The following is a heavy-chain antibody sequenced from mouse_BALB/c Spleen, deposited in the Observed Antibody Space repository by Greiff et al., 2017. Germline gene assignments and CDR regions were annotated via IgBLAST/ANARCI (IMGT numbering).Heavy chain of an antibody. CDR2: ISDGGSYT. CDR3: ARDGSSYDAMDY. V-gene: IGHV5-4*02. D-gene: IGHD1-1*01. CDR1: GFTFSDYY. Sequence: EVKLMESGGGLVKPGGSLKLSCAASGFTFSDYYMYWVRQTPEKRLEWVATISDGGSYTYYPDSVKGRFTISRDNAKNNLYLQMSSLKSEDTAMYYCARDGSSYDAMDYWGQGTSVTVSS. J-gene: IGHJ4*01.